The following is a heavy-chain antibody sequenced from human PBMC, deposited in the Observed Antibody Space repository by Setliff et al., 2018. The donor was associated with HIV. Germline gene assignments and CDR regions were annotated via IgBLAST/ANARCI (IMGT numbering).Heavy chain of an antibody. V-gene: IGHV4-59*11. CDR1: GGSISSHY. D-gene: IGHD2-15*01. CDR3: ARSIKAALRAGAFDV. Sequence: TSETLSLTCTVSGGSISSHYWSWIRQPPGKGLEWIGSIYYSGSTNYNPSLKSRVTISLDTSRNQVFLNLTSVTAADTAVYYCARSIKAALRAGAFDVWGQGTMVTVSS. J-gene: IGHJ3*01. CDR2: IYYSGST.